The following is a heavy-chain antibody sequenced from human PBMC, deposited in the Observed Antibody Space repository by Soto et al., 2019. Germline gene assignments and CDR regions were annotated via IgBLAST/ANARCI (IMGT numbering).Heavy chain of an antibody. CDR3: ARVPRAITIFGVVTGPFDY. J-gene: IGHJ4*02. Sequence: ASVKVSCKSSGGTFSSYAISWVRQAPGQGLEWMGGIIPIFGTANYAQKFQGRVTITADESTSTAYMELSSLRSEDTAVYYCARVPRAITIFGVVTGPFDYWGQGTLVTVSS. D-gene: IGHD3-3*01. V-gene: IGHV1-69*13. CDR1: GGTFSSYA. CDR2: IIPIFGTA.